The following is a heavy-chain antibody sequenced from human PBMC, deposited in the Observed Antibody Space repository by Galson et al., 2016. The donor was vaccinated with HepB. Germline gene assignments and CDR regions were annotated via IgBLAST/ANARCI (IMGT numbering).Heavy chain of an antibody. CDR3: ARQDRAGLVNF. CDR1: GGSISSSSYF. Sequence: ETLSLTCTVSGGSISSSSYFWAWIRQPPGKGLEWIGSIYYSGTTHYNPSLQSRVSISVDTSKNQFSLMLTSASAADTAMYSCARQDRAGLVNFWGQGTMVTVSS. J-gene: IGHJ3*01. CDR2: IYYSGTT. D-gene: IGHD6-19*01. V-gene: IGHV4-39*01.